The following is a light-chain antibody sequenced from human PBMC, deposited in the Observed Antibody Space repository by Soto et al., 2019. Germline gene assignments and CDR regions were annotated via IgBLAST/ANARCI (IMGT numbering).Light chain of an antibody. Sequence: EILMAQSPATLSVSTGETATLSCRASQSVSSSSLAWYQQKPGQPPRLLIYNASKRATGIPVRFSGSGSGTDFSLTISSLDSEDFAVYYCQQRSNWPLTFGGGTKVDIK. CDR2: NAS. J-gene: IGKJ4*01. V-gene: IGKV3-11*01. CDR1: QSVSSSS. CDR3: QQRSNWPLT.